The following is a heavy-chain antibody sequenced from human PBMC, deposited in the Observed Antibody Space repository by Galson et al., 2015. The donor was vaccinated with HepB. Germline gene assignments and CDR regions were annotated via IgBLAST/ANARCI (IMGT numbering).Heavy chain of an antibody. CDR2: ISSSGSTI. D-gene: IGHD6-19*01. CDR1: GFTFSSYE. V-gene: IGHV3-48*03. J-gene: IGHJ1*01. Sequence: SLRLSCAASGFTFSSYEMNWVRQAPGKGLEWVSYISSSGSTIYYADSVKGRFTISRDNAKNSLYLQMNSLRAEDTAVYYCARGKIAVAGTAFAEYFQHWGQGTLVTVSS. CDR3: ARGKIAVAGTAFAEYFQH.